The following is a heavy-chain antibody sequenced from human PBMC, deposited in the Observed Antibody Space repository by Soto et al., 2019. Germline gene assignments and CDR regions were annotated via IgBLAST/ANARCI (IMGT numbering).Heavy chain of an antibody. CDR1: GGTLSSYA. Sequence: GXSVKVSCKASGGTLSSYAISWVRQAPGQGLEWMGGIIPIFGTANYAQKFQGRVTITADESTSTAYMELNSLRAEDTAVYYCAKSRSGITGTTYWFDPWGQGTLVTASS. D-gene: IGHD1-20*01. CDR3: AKSRSGITGTTYWFDP. CDR2: IIPIFGTA. V-gene: IGHV1-69*13. J-gene: IGHJ5*02.